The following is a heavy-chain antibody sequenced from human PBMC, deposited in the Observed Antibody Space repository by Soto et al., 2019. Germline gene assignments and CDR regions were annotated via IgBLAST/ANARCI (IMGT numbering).Heavy chain of an antibody. CDR1: GGSISTVGHY. D-gene: IGHD1-1*01. J-gene: IGHJ4*01. CDR2: IYHTGST. CDR3: ARATGTMRSRNWED. V-gene: IGHV4-31*03. Sequence: PSETLSLTCSVSGGSISTVGHYWTWIRQPPGKGLEWIGSIYHTGSTYYSKSLRSRLTMSVDTSKSQFSLRLSSVTAADTAVYYCARATGTMRSRNWEDWGHGILVTV.